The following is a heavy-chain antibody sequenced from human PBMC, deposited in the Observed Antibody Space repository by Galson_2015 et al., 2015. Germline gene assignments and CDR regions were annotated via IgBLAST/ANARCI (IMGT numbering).Heavy chain of an antibody. Sequence: SLRLSCAASGFTFSTYAMSWVRQAPGKGLEWVPDISGSGGGTYYADSVMGRFTISRDNSKNTLYLQMNSLRAEDTAVYYCAKRPSDSPPFNWFDPWGQGTLVTVSS. V-gene: IGHV3-23*01. CDR3: AKRPSDSPPFNWFDP. J-gene: IGHJ5*02. D-gene: IGHD1-14*01. CDR2: ISGSGGGT. CDR1: GFTFSTYA.